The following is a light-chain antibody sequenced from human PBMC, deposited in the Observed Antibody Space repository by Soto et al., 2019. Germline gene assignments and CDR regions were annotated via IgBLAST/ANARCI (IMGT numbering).Light chain of an antibody. V-gene: IGKV1-39*01. CDR1: QTISRY. CDR3: QQSYNTPRT. CDR2: AAS. Sequence: DTQMTQSPSSLSASVGDRVTITCRTSQTISRYLNWYQQKPGKAPKLLIYAASSLHSGVPSRFSGSGSGTDFTLTISSLQAEDFVTYYCQQSYNTPRTFGQGTRLEIK. J-gene: IGKJ5*01.